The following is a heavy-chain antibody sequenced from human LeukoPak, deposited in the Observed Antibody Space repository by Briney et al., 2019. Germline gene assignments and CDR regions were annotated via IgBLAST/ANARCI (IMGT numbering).Heavy chain of an antibody. CDR2: IYYSGST. CDR1: GGSISSGGYY. V-gene: IGHV4-31*03. J-gene: IGHJ3*02. Sequence: SQTLSLTCTVSGGSISSGGYYWSWIRQHPGKGLEWIGYIYYSGSTYYNPSLKSRVTISVDTSKNQFSLKLSSVTAADTAVYYCARGGLAYCGGDCAPGAFDIWGQGTMVTVSS. CDR3: ARGGLAYCGGDCAPGAFDI. D-gene: IGHD2-21*02.